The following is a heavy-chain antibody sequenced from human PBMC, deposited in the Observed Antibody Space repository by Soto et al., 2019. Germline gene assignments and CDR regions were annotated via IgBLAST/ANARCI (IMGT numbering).Heavy chain of an antibody. J-gene: IGHJ5*02. D-gene: IGHD1-1*01. CDR1: GFTFSSYS. CDR3: ARAALYNRNDVSWFDP. Sequence: EVQLVESGGGLVQPGGSLRLSCAASGFTFSSYSMNWVRQATGKGLEWVSYISSSSSTIYYADSVKGRFTISRDNAKNSLYLQMHSLRAEDTAVYYCARAALYNRNDVSWFDPWGQGTLVTVSS. CDR2: ISSSSSTI. V-gene: IGHV3-48*01.